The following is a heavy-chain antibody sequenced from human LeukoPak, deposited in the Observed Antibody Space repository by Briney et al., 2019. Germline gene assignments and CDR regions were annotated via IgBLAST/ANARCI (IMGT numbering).Heavy chain of an antibody. V-gene: IGHV3-7*03. CDR3: ARKAYGLDV. J-gene: IGHJ6*04. Sequence: PGGSLRLSCAPSGFTFSSYWMSWVRQAPGKGLEWVANIKQDGSEKYYVDSVKGRLTISRDNGKNPLYLQMNSLRAEDTAVYYCARKAYGLDVWGKGTTVTVSS. CDR2: IKQDGSEK. CDR1: GFTFSSYW.